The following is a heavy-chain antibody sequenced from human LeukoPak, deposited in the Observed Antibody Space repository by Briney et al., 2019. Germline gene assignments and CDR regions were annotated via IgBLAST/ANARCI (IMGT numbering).Heavy chain of an antibody. Sequence: GSLRLSCAASGFTFSSYGMHWVRQPPDKGLEWVGFVLYDGSKKFYADFVKGRFSISRDNSKNTLYVQMNSLGAEDTALYYCAKLGFDSSGSHSLVDYWGQGTPVTVSS. CDR2: VLYDGSKK. V-gene: IGHV3-30*18. CDR1: GFTFSSYG. D-gene: IGHD3-22*01. J-gene: IGHJ4*02. CDR3: AKLGFDSSGSHSLVDY.